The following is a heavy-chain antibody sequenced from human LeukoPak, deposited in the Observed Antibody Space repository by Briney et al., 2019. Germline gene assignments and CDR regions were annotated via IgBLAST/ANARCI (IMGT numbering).Heavy chain of an antibody. CDR1: GFTFSSYG. D-gene: IGHD6-19*01. CDR2: ISGSGGST. V-gene: IGHV3-23*01. CDR3: AKDVGSSGWNY. Sequence: GGTLRLSCAASGFTFSSYGMSWVRQAPGKGLEWVSAISGSGGSTYYADAVKGRFTISRDNSKNTLYLQMNSLRAEDTAVYYCAKDVGSSGWNYWGQGTLVTVSS. J-gene: IGHJ4*02.